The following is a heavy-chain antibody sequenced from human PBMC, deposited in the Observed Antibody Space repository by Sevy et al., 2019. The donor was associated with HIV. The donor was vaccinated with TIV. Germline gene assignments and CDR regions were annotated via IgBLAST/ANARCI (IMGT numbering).Heavy chain of an antibody. Sequence: ASVKVSCKASGYTFTSYAMNWVRQAPGQGLEWMGWINTNTGNPTYAQGFTGRFVFSLDTSVSTAYLQISSPKAEDTAMYYCARDGVLRYFDWLSTGYYYGMDVWGQGTTVTVSS. CDR3: ARDGVLRYFDWLSTGYYYGMDV. J-gene: IGHJ6*02. D-gene: IGHD3-9*01. CDR2: INTNTGNP. V-gene: IGHV7-4-1*02. CDR1: GYTFTSYA.